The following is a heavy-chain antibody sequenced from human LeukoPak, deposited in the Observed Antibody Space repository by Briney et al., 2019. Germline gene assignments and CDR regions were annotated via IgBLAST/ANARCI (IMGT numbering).Heavy chain of an antibody. CDR2: IYPGDSDT. CDR1: GYSFTSYW. J-gene: IGHJ4*02. D-gene: IGHD3-10*01. Sequence: GESLKISCKGSGYSFTSYWIGWVRQMPGKGLEWMGIIYPGDSDTRYSPSFQGQVTISADKSISTAYLQWSSLKASDTAMYYCARSMSETYYYGSGSYSLVYWGRGTLVTVSS. CDR3: ARSMSETYYYGSGSYSLVY. V-gene: IGHV5-51*01.